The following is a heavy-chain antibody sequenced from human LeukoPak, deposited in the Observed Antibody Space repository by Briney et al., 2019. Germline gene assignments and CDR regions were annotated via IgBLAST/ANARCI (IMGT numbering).Heavy chain of an antibody. Sequence: GGSLRLSCAASGFTFSSYEMNWVRQAPGKGLEWVSYISSSGSTIYYADSVKGRFTISRDNAKNSLYLHMNSLRAEDTAVYYCARVRGNGATIISWGQGTLVTVSS. CDR2: ISSSGSTI. J-gene: IGHJ5*02. CDR1: GFTFSSYE. CDR3: ARVRGNGATIIS. V-gene: IGHV3-48*03. D-gene: IGHD5-12*01.